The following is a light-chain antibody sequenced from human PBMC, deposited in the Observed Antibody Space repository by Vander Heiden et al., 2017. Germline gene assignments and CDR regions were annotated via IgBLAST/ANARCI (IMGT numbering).Light chain of an antibody. Sequence: SVLTQPPSVSPAPGQKVTISCSGSSSNIGNNYVSWYQQLPGTAPKLLIYENNKRPSGIPDRFSGSKSGTSATLGITGLQTGDEADYYCGTWDSSLSAGGVFGGGTKLTVL. V-gene: IGLV1-51*02. CDR2: ENN. J-gene: IGLJ2*01. CDR1: SSNIGNNY. CDR3: GTWDSSLSAGGV.